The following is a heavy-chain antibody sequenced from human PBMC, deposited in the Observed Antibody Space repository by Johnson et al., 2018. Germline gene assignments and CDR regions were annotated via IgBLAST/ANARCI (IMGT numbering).Heavy chain of an antibody. V-gene: IGHV1-69*13. CDR1: GGTFSSYA. CDR3: ARGGLPLKEYFQH. Sequence: QVQLVQSGAEVKKPGASVKVSCKASGGTFSSYAISWVRQAPGQGLEWMGGIIPIFGTANYAQKFQGRVTMTADESTSTAYMELRSLRSEDTAGYDCARGGLPLKEYFQHWGQGTLVTVSS. D-gene: IGHD1-26*01. J-gene: IGHJ1*01. CDR2: IIPIFGTA.